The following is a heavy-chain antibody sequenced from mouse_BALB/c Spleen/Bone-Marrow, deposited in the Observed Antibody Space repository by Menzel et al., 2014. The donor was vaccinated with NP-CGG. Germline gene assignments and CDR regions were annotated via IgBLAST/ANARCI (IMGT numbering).Heavy chain of an antibody. D-gene: IGHD2-10*02. CDR2: IRNKANGYTT. V-gene: IGHV7-3*02. CDR3: ARDKYGSFDY. CDR1: GFTFTDYY. Sequence: EVQVVESGGGLVQPGGSLILSCAHSGFTFTDYYMSWVRQPPGKALEWLGFIRNKANGYTTEYSASVKGRFTISRDNPQSILYLQMNTLRAEDSATYYCARDKYGSFDYWGQGTTLTVSS. J-gene: IGHJ2*01.